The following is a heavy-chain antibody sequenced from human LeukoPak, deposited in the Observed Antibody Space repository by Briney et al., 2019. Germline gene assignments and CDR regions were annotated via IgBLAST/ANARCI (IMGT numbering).Heavy chain of an antibody. D-gene: IGHD4-17*01. CDR1: GGSFSGYY. J-gene: IGHJ6*03. Sequence: SETLSLTCAVYGGSFSGYYWSWIRQPPGKGLEWIGEINHSGSTNYNPSLKSRVTISVDTSKNQFSLKLSSVTAADTAVYYCARCYGDYDYYYCYYYMDVWGKGTTVTISS. V-gene: IGHV4-34*01. CDR3: ARCYGDYDYYYCYYYMDV. CDR2: INHSGST.